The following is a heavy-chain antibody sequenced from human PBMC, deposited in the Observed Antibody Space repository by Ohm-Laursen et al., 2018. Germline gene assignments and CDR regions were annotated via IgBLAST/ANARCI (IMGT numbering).Heavy chain of an antibody. CDR1: GFTFSTYW. Sequence: SLRLSCTAPGFTFSTYWMNWFRQAPGKGLESVASINQDGSEKYFVDSVRGRFTIYRDNAKNSLYLQMNSLRAEDTAVYYCAKRYSANWGLDPWGQGTLVTVSP. V-gene: IGHV3-7*01. CDR3: AKRYSANWGLDP. J-gene: IGHJ5*02. CDR2: INQDGSEK. D-gene: IGHD7-27*01.